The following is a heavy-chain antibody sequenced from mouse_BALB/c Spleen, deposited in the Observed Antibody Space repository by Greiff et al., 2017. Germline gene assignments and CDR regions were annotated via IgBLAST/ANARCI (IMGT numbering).Heavy chain of an antibody. V-gene: IGHV1-80*01. D-gene: IGHD2-14*01. CDR2: IYPGDGDT. Sequence: QVQLQQSGAELVRPGSSVKISCKASGYAFTSYWMHWVKQRPGQGLEWIGQIYPGDGDTNYNGKFKGKATLTADKSSSTAYMQLSSLTSEDSAVYFCASQGVRRDWFAYWGQGTLVTVSA. CDR3: ASQGVRRDWFAY. CDR1: GYAFTSYW. J-gene: IGHJ3*01.